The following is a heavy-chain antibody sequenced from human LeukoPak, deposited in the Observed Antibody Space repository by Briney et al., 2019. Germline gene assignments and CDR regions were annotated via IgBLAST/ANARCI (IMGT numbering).Heavy chain of an antibody. J-gene: IGHJ4*02. Sequence: PSETLSLTCAVSGYSISSGYYGGWIRQPPGKGVEWIGSIYHSGSTYYNPSLKGRVNIGVGTSKNPFSLKLSSVTAADAAVYYCARRMGDIVVVPAAPNYFDYWGQGTLVTVSS. CDR2: IYHSGST. D-gene: IGHD2-2*01. CDR1: GYSISSGYY. V-gene: IGHV4-38-2*01. CDR3: ARRMGDIVVVPAAPNYFDY.